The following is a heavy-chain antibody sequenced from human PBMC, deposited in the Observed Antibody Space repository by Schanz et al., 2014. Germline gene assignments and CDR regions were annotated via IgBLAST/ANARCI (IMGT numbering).Heavy chain of an antibody. CDR3: ARDRGYCSGGSCLTFDY. D-gene: IGHD2-15*01. J-gene: IGHJ4*02. V-gene: IGHV3-33*01. Sequence: QVQLVESGGGVVQPGRSLRLSCAASGFTLSSYAMHWVRQAPGKGLEWVAVIWSDGSTKYYADSVKGRFTISRDNSKNSLYLQMNSLRAEDTAVYYCARDRGYCSGGSCLTFDYWGQGTLVTVSS. CDR1: GFTLSSYA. CDR2: IWSDGSTK.